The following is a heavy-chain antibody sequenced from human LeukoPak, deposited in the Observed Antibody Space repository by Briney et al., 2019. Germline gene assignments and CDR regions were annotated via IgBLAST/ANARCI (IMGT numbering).Heavy chain of an antibody. J-gene: IGHJ6*03. CDR1: GGSFSGYY. D-gene: IGHD2-15*01. Sequence: PSETLSLTCAVYGGSFSGYYWSWIRQPPGKGLEWIGEINHSGSTSYNPSLKSRVTISVDTSKNQFSLKLSSVTAADTAVYYCARGYCSGGSCYSYYYYNYMDVWGKGTTVTVSS. V-gene: IGHV4-34*01. CDR2: INHSGST. CDR3: ARGYCSGGSCYSYYYYNYMDV.